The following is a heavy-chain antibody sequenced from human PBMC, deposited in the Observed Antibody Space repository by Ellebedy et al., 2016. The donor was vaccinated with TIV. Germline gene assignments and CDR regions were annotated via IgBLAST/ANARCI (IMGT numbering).Heavy chain of an antibody. V-gene: IGHV3-23*01. CDR3: AKVWFNDY. Sequence: GESLKISCAASGFTFSSYDMSWVRQAPGKGLEWVSAISGSGGSTYYADSVKGRFTISRDNSKNTLYLQMNSLRAEDTAAYYCAKVWFNDYWGQGTLVTVSS. CDR2: ISGSGGST. D-gene: IGHD3-10*01. J-gene: IGHJ4*02. CDR1: GFTFSSYD.